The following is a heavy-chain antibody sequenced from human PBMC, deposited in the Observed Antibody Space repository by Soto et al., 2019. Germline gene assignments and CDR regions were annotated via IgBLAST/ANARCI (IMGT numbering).Heavy chain of an antibody. D-gene: IGHD3-10*01. Sequence: QVQLQQWGAGLLKPSETLSLTCAVYGGSFSGYYWSSIRQPPGKGLEWIGEINHSGSTNYNPSLKSRVTISVDTSKHQFFLKLSSVTAADTAVYYCARNRIRVWFGELSYFDPWGQGTLVTVSS. J-gene: IGHJ5*02. V-gene: IGHV4-34*01. CDR2: INHSGST. CDR1: GGSFSGYY. CDR3: ARNRIRVWFGELSYFDP.